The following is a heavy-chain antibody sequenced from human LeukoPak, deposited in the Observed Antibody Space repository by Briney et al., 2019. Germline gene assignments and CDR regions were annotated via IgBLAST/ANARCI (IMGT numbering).Heavy chain of an antibody. CDR1: GGSISSSSYY. Sequence: SETLSLTCTVSGGSISSSSYYWGWIRQPPGKGLEWIGSIYYSGSTYYNPSLKSRVTISVDTSKNQFSLKLSSVTAADTAVYYCARLKQTYYYDSSGYFSDYWGQGTLVTVSS. D-gene: IGHD3-22*01. CDR2: IYYSGST. V-gene: IGHV4-39*01. CDR3: ARLKQTYYYDSSGYFSDY. J-gene: IGHJ4*02.